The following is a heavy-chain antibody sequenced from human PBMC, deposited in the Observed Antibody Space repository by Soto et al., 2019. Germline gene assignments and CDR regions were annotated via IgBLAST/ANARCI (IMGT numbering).Heavy chain of an antibody. J-gene: IGHJ6*02. V-gene: IGHV3-73*01. CDR3: TRPFQQERGRRRDYYYYYGMDV. D-gene: IGHD3-16*01. CDR2: IRSKANSYAT. Sequence: PGGFLRLSCAASGFTFSGSAMHWVRQASGKGLEWVGRIRSKANSYATAYAASVKGRFTISRDDSKNTAYLQMNSLKTEDTAVYYCTRPFQQERGRRRDYYYYYGMDVWGQGTTVTVSS. CDR1: GFTFSGSA.